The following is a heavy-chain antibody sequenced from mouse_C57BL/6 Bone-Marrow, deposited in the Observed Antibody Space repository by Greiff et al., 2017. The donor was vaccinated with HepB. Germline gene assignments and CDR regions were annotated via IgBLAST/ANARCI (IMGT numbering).Heavy chain of an antibody. CDR2: IDPENGDT. Sequence: VQLQQSGAELVRPGASVKLSCTASGFNIKDDYMHWVKQRPEQGLEWIGWIDPENGDTEYASKFQGKATITADTSSNTAYLQLSSLTSEDTAVYYFTTLNGYYLYWYFDVWGTGTSVTVSS. CDR3: TTLNGYYLYWYFDV. V-gene: IGHV14-4*01. CDR1: GFNIKDDY. J-gene: IGHJ1*03. D-gene: IGHD2-3*01.